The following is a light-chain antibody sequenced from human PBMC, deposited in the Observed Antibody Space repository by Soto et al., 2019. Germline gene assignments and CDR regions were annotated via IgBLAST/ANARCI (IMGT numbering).Light chain of an antibody. CDR2: DVS. V-gene: IGLV2-14*01. CDR1: SSEGGGYNC. J-gene: IGLJ1*01. Sequence: QSVLTQPASVSGSPGQSITISCTGTSSEGGGYNCVSWYQQHPGKAPKLMISDVSNRPSGVSNRFSGSKSGNTASLTISGLQTEDEADYYCSSYTTSSTDGFGTGTKVTVL. CDR3: SSYTTSSTDG.